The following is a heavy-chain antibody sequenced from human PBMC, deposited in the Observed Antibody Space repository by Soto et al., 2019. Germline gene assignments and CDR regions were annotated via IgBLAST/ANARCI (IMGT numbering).Heavy chain of an antibody. D-gene: IGHD3-10*01. J-gene: IGHJ4*02. V-gene: IGHV4-59*08. CDR2: IYYSGGT. Sequence: SETLSLTCTVSGDSINNYYWNWIRQPPGKGLEWIGYIYYSGGTNYNPSPKSRVTISVDTSKDQFSLNLSSVTAADTAVYYCARGNYYGSGIGYFDYWGQGTLVTVSS. CDR1: GDSINNYY. CDR3: ARGNYYGSGIGYFDY.